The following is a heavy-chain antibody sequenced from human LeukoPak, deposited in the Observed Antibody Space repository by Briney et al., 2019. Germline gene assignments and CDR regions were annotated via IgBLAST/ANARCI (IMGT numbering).Heavy chain of an antibody. CDR3: ARDNNSFGWLEAAPHDAFDI. CDR2: ISSSGSTI. Sequence: PGGSLRLSCAASGFTFSSYEMNWVRQAPGKGLEWVSYISSSGSTIYYADSVKGRFTISRDNAKNSLYLQMNSLRAEDTAVYYCARDNNSFGWLEAAPHDAFDIWGQGTMVTVSS. CDR1: GFTFSSYE. D-gene: IGHD2-15*01. V-gene: IGHV3-48*03. J-gene: IGHJ3*02.